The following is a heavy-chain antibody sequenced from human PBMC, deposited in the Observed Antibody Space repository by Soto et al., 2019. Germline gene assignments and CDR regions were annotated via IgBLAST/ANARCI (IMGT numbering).Heavy chain of an antibody. V-gene: IGHV1-24*01. D-gene: IGHD1-20*01. J-gene: IGHJ3*02. CDR1: GYRNTVLS. CDR2: FDPEDGET. CDR3: ASNHGITDAFDI. Sequence: ALVKGACKISGYRNTVLSRRWGRKTPGKGLEWMGGFDPEDGETIYAQKFQGRVTMTEDTSTDTAYMELSSLRSEDTAVYYCASNHGITDAFDIWGQGTMVTVSS.